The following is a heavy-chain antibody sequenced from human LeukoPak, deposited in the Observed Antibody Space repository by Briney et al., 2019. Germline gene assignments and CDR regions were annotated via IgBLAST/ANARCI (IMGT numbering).Heavy chain of an antibody. CDR2: ISSSGSTI. V-gene: IGHV3-11*04. CDR3: ARDPDPVGYCSSTSCYDRIDYFDY. Sequence: GGSLRLSCAASGFTFRDYYMSWIRQAPGKGVEWVSYISSSGSTINYADSVKGRFTISRDNAKNSLYLQMNSLRAEDTAVYYCARDPDPVGYCSSTSCYDRIDYFDYWGQGTLVTVSS. CDR1: GFTFRDYY. D-gene: IGHD2-2*01. J-gene: IGHJ4*02.